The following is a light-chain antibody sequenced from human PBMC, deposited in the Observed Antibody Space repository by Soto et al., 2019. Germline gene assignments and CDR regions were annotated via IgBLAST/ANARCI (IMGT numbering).Light chain of an antibody. V-gene: IGKV3-20*01. CDR2: GAS. CDR3: HQYGSSPFT. Sequence: EIVLTQSPGTLSLSPGERATLSCRASQSVSTNYLAWYQQKPGQAPRPLIYGASSRATGIPDRFSGSGSGTDFTLTISRLEPEDFAVYYCHQYGSSPFTFGGGTMVEIK. J-gene: IGKJ4*01. CDR1: QSVSTNY.